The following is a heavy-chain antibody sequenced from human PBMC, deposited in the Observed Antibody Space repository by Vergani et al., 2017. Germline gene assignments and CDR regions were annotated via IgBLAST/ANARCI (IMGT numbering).Heavy chain of an antibody. CDR1: GYTFTGYY. CDR3: ARDDSSSWYYYYGMDV. V-gene: IGHV1-2*02. J-gene: IGHJ6*02. Sequence: QVQLVQSGAEVKKPGASVKVSCKASGYTFTGYYMHWVRQAPGQGLEWMGWINPNSGGTNYAQKFQGRVTMTRDTSISTAYMGLSRLRSDDTAVYYCARDDSSSWYYYYGMDVWGQGTTVTVSS. CDR2: INPNSGGT. D-gene: IGHD6-13*01.